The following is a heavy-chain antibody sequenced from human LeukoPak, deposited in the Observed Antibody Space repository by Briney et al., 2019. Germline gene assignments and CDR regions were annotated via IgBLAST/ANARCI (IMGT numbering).Heavy chain of an antibody. CDR1: GFTFSSYW. J-gene: IGHJ4*02. CDR3: AKDPRSSTRTYFDY. CDR2: IKQDGSEK. V-gene: IGHV3-7*01. Sequence: GGSLRLSCAASGFTFSSYWMSWVRRAPGKGLEWVANIKQDGSEKYYVDSVKGRFTISRDNSKNTLNLQMNSLRVEDTAVYYCAKDPRSSTRTYFDYWGQGTLVTVSS. D-gene: IGHD2-2*01.